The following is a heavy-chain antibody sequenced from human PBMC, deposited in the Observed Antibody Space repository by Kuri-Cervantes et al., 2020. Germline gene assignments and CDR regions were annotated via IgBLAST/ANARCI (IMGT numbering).Heavy chain of an antibody. CDR3: AKDPEARGSYSVGYFQH. Sequence: GGSLRLSCAASGFTFDDYAMHWVRQAPGKGLEWVSGISWNSGSIGYADSVKGRFTISRDNSKNTLYLQMNSLRAEDTAVYYCAKDPEARGSYSVGYFQHWGQGTLVTVSS. CDR2: ISWNSGSI. CDR1: GFTFDDYA. V-gene: IGHV3-9*01. D-gene: IGHD1-26*01. J-gene: IGHJ1*01.